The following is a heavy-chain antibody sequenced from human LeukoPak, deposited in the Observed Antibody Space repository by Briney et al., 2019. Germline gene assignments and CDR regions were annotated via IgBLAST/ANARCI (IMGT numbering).Heavy chain of an antibody. J-gene: IGHJ4*02. Sequence: PSETLSLTCAVYGGSFSGYYWSWIRQPPGKGLEWIGEINHSGSTNYNPSLKSRVTISVDTSKNQFSLKLSSVIAADTAVYYCAGSIAARPLDYWGQGTLVTVSS. CDR2: INHSGST. CDR1: GGSFSGYY. D-gene: IGHD6-6*01. CDR3: AGSIAARPLDY. V-gene: IGHV4-34*01.